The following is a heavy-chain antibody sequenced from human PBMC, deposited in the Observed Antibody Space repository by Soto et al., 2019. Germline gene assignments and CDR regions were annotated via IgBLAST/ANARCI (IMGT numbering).Heavy chain of an antibody. CDR2: IYYSGST. J-gene: IGHJ5*02. D-gene: IGHD6-13*01. Sequence: QVQLQESGPGLVKPSETLSLTCTVSGGSISSYYWSWIRQPPGKGLEWLGDIYYSGSTNYNHSLKSRVTRSVTTSKNQCSVKLSSVTAADTAVYYCAGYTRGYSSSWPNPWGQGTLVTVSS. V-gene: IGHV4-59*01. CDR3: AGYTRGYSSSWPNP. CDR1: GGSISSYY.